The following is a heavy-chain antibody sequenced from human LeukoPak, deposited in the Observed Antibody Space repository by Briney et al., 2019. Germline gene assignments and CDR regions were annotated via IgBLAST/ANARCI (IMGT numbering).Heavy chain of an antibody. CDR2: IIPILGIA. CDR1: GGTFSSYA. J-gene: IGHJ4*02. CDR3: ARDRRMVYAIIGYFDY. V-gene: IGHV1-69*04. Sequence: ASVKVSCTASGGTFSSYAIGWVRPAPGQGLEWMGRIIPILGIANYAQKFQGRVTITADKSTSTAYMELSSLRSEDTAVYYCARDRRMVYAIIGYFDYWGQGTLVTVSS. D-gene: IGHD2-8*01.